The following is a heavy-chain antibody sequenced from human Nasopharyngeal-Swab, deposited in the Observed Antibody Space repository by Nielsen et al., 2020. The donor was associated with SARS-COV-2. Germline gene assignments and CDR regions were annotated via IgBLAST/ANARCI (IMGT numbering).Heavy chain of an antibody. Sequence: RQAPGKGLEWIGSIYYSGSTYYNPSLKSRVTISVDTSKNQFSLKPSSVTAADTAVYYCARRPPGIGPRAFDIWGQGTMVTVSS. CDR3: ARRPPGIGPRAFDI. V-gene: IGHV4-39*01. J-gene: IGHJ3*02. CDR2: IYYSGST. D-gene: IGHD3-10*01.